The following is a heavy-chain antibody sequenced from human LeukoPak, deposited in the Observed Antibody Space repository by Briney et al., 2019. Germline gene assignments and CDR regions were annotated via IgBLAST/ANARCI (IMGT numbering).Heavy chain of an antibody. V-gene: IGHV4-34*01. CDR3: ARGRGAHSYGYGSFDY. CDR2: INHSGST. CDR1: GGSSSGYY. Sequence: SETLSLTCAVYGGSSSGYYWSWIRQPPGKGLEWIGEINHSGSTNYNPSLKSRVTISVDTSKNQFSLKLSSVTAADTAVYYCARGRGAHSYGYGSFDYWGQGTLVTVSS. D-gene: IGHD5-18*01. J-gene: IGHJ4*02.